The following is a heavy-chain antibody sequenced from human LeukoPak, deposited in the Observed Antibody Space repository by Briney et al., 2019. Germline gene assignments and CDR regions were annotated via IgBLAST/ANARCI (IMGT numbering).Heavy chain of an antibody. V-gene: IGHV1-2*02. Sequence: ASVKVSCKATGYTFTGYYMHWVRQAPGQGLEWMGWINPDSGGTNYARKFQGRVTMTRDTSISTAYMELNRLRSDDTAVYYCASSPYYYDSSGYYYHLTGFDYWGQGTLVTVSS. CDR3: ASSPYYYDSSGYYYHLTGFDY. CDR2: INPDSGGT. D-gene: IGHD3-22*01. J-gene: IGHJ4*02. CDR1: GYTFTGYY.